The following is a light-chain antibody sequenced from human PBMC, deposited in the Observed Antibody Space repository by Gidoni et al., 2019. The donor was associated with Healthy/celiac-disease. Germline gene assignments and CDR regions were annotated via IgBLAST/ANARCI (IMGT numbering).Light chain of an antibody. CDR1: QGIRND. CDR2: AAS. V-gene: IGKV1-6*01. Sequence: ALQMPPSPSSLSASVGDRVTITCRASQGIRNDLRWYQQKPGKAPKLLIYAASSLPSGVPSRFSGSGSGTDYTLTISSLQPEDFATYYCLQDYNYPRTFGQGTKLEIK. J-gene: IGKJ2*01. CDR3: LQDYNYPRT.